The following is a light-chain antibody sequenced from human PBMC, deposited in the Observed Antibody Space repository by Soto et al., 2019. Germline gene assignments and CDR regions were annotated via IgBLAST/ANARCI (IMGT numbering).Light chain of an antibody. CDR2: DAS. V-gene: IGKV3-11*01. J-gene: IGKJ4*01. CDR1: QSVSSY. Sequence: ETVLTQSPSTLSFSPWERSTLSFRASQSVSSYLGWYQQKPGQAPRLLIYDASNRATGIPARFSGSGSGTDFTLTISSLEPADFAVYYCQQRSNWPLTFGGGTKVDI. CDR3: QQRSNWPLT.